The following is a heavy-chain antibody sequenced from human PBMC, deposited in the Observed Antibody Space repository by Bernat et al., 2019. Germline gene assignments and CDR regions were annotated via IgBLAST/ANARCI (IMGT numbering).Heavy chain of an antibody. V-gene: IGHV3-64*07. CDR2: VGHDGTRT. CDR1: GFTFSGYS. J-gene: IGHJ4*02. Sequence: EVQLVESGGGLVQPGGSLRLSCAASGFTFSGYSMHWVRQAPGKGLEYVSAVGHDGTRTYYADSVRGRFTISRDNSKNTLYLQMGSLRVEDMAVYYCAREVGGWAPYDYWGQGTLVTVSS. D-gene: IGHD1-26*01. CDR3: AREVGGWAPYDY.